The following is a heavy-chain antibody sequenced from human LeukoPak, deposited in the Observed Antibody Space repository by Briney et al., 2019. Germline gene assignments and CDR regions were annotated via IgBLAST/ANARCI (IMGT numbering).Heavy chain of an antibody. CDR2: INPSGGSP. Sequence: ASVKVSCKASGYTFTSYGISWVRQAPGQGLEWMGIINPSGGSPSYAQKLQGRVTMTRDTSTSTVYMELSSLRSEDTAVYYCARVSVGATYFRAFDIWGQGTMVTVSS. CDR1: GYTFTSYG. D-gene: IGHD1-26*01. CDR3: ARVSVGATYFRAFDI. V-gene: IGHV1-46*01. J-gene: IGHJ3*02.